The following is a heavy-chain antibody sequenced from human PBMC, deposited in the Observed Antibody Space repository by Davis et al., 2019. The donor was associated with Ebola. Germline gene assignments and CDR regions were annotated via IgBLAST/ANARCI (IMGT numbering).Heavy chain of an antibody. Sequence: SVKVSCKASGGTFSSYAISWVRQAPGQGLEWMGGIIPIFGTANYAQKFQGRVTITADESTSTAYMELRSLRSDDTAVYYCARGGTPYYYGMDVWGQGTTVTVSS. J-gene: IGHJ6*02. CDR3: ARGGTPYYYGMDV. CDR2: IIPIFGTA. CDR1: GGTFSSYA. V-gene: IGHV1-69*13.